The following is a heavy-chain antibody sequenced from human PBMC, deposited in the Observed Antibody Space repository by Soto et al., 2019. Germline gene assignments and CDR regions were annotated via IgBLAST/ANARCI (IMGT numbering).Heavy chain of an antibody. D-gene: IGHD5-18*01. CDR1: GFTFSSYS. J-gene: IGHJ3*02. CDR3: ARDGYSYGYSFDI. V-gene: IGHV3-21*01. CDR2: ISSSSSYI. Sequence: GGSLRLSCAASGFTFSSYSMNWVRQAPGKGLEWVSSISSSSSYIYYADSVKGRFTISRDNAKNSLYLQMNSLRAEDTTVDYCARDGYSYGYSFDIWGQGTMVTVSS.